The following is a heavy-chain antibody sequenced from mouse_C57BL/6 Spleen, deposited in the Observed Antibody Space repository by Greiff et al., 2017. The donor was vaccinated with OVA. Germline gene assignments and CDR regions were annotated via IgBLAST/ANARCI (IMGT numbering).Heavy chain of an antibody. J-gene: IGHJ1*03. V-gene: IGHV5-4*01. CDR3: ARGRGLYWYFDV. CDR2: ISDGGSYT. CDR1: GFTFSSYA. D-gene: IGHD3-3*01. Sequence: DVHLVESGGGLVKPGGSLKLSCAASGFTFSSYAMSWVRQTPEKRLEWVATISDGGSYTYYPDNVKGRFTISRDNAKNNLYLQMSHLKSEDTAMYYCARGRGLYWYFDVWGTGTTVTVSS.